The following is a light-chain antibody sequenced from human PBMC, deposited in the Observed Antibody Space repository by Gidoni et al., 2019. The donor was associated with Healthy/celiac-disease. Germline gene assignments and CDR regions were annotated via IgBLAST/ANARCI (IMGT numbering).Light chain of an antibody. CDR1: NLGDKY. V-gene: IGLV3-1*01. CDR2: QNS. CDR3: QAWDSGTVV. J-gene: IGLJ2*01. Sequence: SYELTQPPSVSVSPGQTASITCSGDNLGDKYACWYQQKSGQSPVLVIYQNSKRPSGIPERFSGSNTGNTATLTITGTQAMDEADYYCQAWDSGTVVFGEGTKLTVL.